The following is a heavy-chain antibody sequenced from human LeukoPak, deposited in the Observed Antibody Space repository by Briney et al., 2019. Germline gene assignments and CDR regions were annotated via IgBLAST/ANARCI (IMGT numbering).Heavy chain of an antibody. CDR1: GFTFSNNG. D-gene: IGHD3/OR15-3a*01. V-gene: IGHV3-23*01. Sequence: GGSLRLSCAASGFTFSNNGMSWVRQAPGKGLEWVSGISASPGDTHYADSVRGRFTISRDNSKSTLYLHMSSLRADDTALYYCAKIQDWFNDAFHTGGQGTMVTVSS. J-gene: IGHJ3*02. CDR3: AKIQDWFNDAFHT. CDR2: ISASPGDT.